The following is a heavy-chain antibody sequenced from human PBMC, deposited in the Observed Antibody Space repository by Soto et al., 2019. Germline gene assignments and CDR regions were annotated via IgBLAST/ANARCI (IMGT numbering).Heavy chain of an antibody. V-gene: IGHV3-48*03. J-gene: IGHJ5*02. CDR2: ISSSGSTI. D-gene: IGHD4-17*01. Sequence: GASLRLSCAASGFTFSSYEMNWVRQAPGKGLEWVSYISSSGSTIYYADSVKGRFTISRDNAKNSLYLQMNSLRAEDTAVYYCARSLDYGDHWGQGTLVTVSS. CDR3: ARSLDYGDH. CDR1: GFTFSSYE.